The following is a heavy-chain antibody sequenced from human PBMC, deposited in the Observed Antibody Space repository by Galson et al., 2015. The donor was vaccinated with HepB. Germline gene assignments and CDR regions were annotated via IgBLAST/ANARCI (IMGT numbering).Heavy chain of an antibody. CDR1: GFTFSSYG. V-gene: IGHV3-33*01. Sequence: SLRLSCAASGFTFSSYGMHWVRQAPGKGLEWVAVIWYDGSNKYYADSVKGRFTISRDNSKNTLYLQMNSLRAEDTAVYYCARFLWFGEQTIDYWGQGTLVTVSS. CDR3: ARFLWFGEQTIDY. D-gene: IGHD3-10*01. CDR2: IWYDGSNK. J-gene: IGHJ4*02.